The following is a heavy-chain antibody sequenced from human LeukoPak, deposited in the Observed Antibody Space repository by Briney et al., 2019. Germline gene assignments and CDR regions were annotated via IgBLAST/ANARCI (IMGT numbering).Heavy chain of an antibody. CDR2: IYYIGSN. Sequence: SETLSLTCAVSTDSFSSHYWTWLRQPPGKGLEWIGYIYYIGSNNYNPSLKSRVTISIDTSKNQFSLKLSSVTAADTAVYYCARDVVTVTKGFDIWGQGTMVSVSS. CDR1: TDSFSSHY. CDR3: ARDVVTVTKGFDI. V-gene: IGHV4-59*11. J-gene: IGHJ3*02. D-gene: IGHD4-17*01.